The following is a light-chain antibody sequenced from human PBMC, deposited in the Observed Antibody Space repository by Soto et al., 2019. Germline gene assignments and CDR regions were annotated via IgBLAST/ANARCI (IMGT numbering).Light chain of an antibody. CDR2: GAL. CDR3: QQYGSSHL. Sequence: EIVLTQSPGTLSLSPGERATLSCRASQSVSSSYLAWYQQKPGQAPRLLIYGALSRATGIPDRFSGSGSGTDFTLTISRLEPEDFVVYYCQQYGSSHLFGQGTKLEIK. J-gene: IGKJ2*01. CDR1: QSVSSSY. V-gene: IGKV3-20*01.